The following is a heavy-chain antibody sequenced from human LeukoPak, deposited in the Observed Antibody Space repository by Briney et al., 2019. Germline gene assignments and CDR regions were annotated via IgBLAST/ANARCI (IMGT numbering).Heavy chain of an antibody. Sequence: PGGSLRLSCAASGFTFDDYAMHWVRQAPGKGLEWVSGISWNSGSIGYADSVKGRFTISRDNAKNSLYLQMNSLRAEDTALYYCAKDRLGSSSYNWFDPWGQGTLVTVSS. V-gene: IGHV3-9*01. D-gene: IGHD6-13*01. CDR1: GFTFDDYA. J-gene: IGHJ5*02. CDR3: AKDRLGSSSYNWFDP. CDR2: ISWNSGSI.